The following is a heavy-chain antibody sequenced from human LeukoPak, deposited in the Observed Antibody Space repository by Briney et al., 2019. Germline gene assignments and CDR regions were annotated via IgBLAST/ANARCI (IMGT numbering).Heavy chain of an antibody. D-gene: IGHD3-10*01. CDR1: GYTFTDYY. Sequence: ASVKVSCKVSGYTFTDYYMHWVQQAPGKGLEWMGLVDPEDGETIYAEKFQGRVTITADTSTDTAYMELSSLRSEDTAVYYCARGSTGNHSPPHFDYWGQGTLVTVSS. CDR2: VDPEDGET. CDR3: ARGSTGNHSPPHFDY. V-gene: IGHV1-69-2*01. J-gene: IGHJ4*02.